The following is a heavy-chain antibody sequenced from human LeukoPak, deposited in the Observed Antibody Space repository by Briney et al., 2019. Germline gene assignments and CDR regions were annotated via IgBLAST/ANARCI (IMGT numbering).Heavy chain of an antibody. V-gene: IGHV4-59*01. CDR3: ARESRGINMKNSGWGNWFDP. CDR1: GGSISSYY. CDR2: IYYSGST. J-gene: IGHJ5*02. D-gene: IGHD3-10*01. Sequence: PSETLSLTCTVSGGSISSYYWSWIRQPPGKGLEWIGYIYYSGSTNYNPSLKSRVTISVDTSKNQFSLKLSSATAADTAVDSGARESRGINMKNSGWGNWFDPWGQGTLVTVSS.